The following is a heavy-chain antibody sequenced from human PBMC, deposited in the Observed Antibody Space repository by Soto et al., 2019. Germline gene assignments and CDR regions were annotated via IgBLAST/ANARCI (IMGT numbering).Heavy chain of an antibody. J-gene: IGHJ6*02. CDR2: ISSSGSTI. Sequence: GGSLRLSCAASGFTFSDYYMSWIRQAPGKGLEWVSYISSSGSTIYYADSVKDRVTISRDNAKNSLYLQMNSLRAEDTAVYYCAREVTGTTSYYGMDVWGQGTTVTVSS. CDR1: GFTFSDYY. V-gene: IGHV3-11*01. CDR3: AREVTGTTSYYGMDV. D-gene: IGHD1-7*01.